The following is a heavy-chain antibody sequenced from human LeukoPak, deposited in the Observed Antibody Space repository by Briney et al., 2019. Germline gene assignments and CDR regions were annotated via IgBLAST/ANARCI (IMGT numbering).Heavy chain of an antibody. V-gene: IGHV4-34*01. Sequence: KPSETLSLTCAVYGGSFSGYYWSWIRQPPGKGLEWIGGINHSGSTNYNPSLKSRVTISVDTSKNQFSLKLSSVTAADTAVYYCARGSDDAFDIWGQGTMVTVSS. CDR2: INHSGST. CDR3: ARGSDDAFDI. D-gene: IGHD6-25*01. J-gene: IGHJ3*02. CDR1: GGSFSGYY.